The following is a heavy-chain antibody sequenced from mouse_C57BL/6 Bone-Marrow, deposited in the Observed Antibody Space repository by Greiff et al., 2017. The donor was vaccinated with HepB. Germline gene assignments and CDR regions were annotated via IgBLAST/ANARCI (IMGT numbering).Heavy chain of an antibody. CDR1: GFTFSDYY. CDR2: ISNGGGST. CDR3: ASRYYYGSSPFAY. J-gene: IGHJ3*01. V-gene: IGHV5-12*01. D-gene: IGHD1-1*01. Sequence: EVKLMESGGGLVQPGGSLKLSCAASGFTFSDYYMYWVRQTPEKRLEWVAYISNGGGSTYYPDTVKGRFTISRDNAKNTLYLQMSRLKSEDTAMYYCASRYYYGSSPFAYWGQGTLVTVSA.